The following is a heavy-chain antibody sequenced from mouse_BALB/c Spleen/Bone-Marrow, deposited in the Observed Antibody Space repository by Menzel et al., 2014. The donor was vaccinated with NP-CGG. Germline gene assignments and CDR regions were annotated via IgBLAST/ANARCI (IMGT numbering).Heavy chain of an antibody. V-gene: IGHV1-4*01. J-gene: IGHJ4*01. CDR1: GYTFTNYT. CDR2: INPSSGYN. D-gene: IGHD4-1*01. Sequence: QVQLQQSGAELARPGASVKMSCKASGYTFTNYTMHWVKQRPGQGLEWIGYINPSSGYNNYNQKFKDTATLTADKYSSTAYMQLSSLTSADSAVYYCARGKTGFYGMDYWGQGASVTVSS. CDR3: ARGKTGFYGMDY.